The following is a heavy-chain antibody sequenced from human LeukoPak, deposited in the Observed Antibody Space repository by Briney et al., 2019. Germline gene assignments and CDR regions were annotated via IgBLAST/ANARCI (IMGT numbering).Heavy chain of an antibody. Sequence: ASVKVSCKASGYTFTSYGISWVRQAPGQGLEWMGWISAYNGNTNYAQKLQGRDTMTTDTSTSTAYMELRSLRSDDTAVYYCARGELGDCSGGSCYYGDAFDIWGQGTMVTVSS. CDR1: GYTFTSYG. V-gene: IGHV1-18*01. J-gene: IGHJ3*02. CDR2: ISAYNGNT. D-gene: IGHD2-15*01. CDR3: ARGELGDCSGGSCYYGDAFDI.